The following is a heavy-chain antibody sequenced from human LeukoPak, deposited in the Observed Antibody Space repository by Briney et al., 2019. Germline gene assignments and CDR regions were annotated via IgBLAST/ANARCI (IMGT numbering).Heavy chain of an antibody. J-gene: IGHJ4*02. Sequence: PSETLSLTCSVSGGSISSSTYYWGWIRQPPGKGLEWIGSIYYSGSTYYNPSLKSRVTMSVDTSKNQFSLKLSSVTAADTAVYYCARLRGIGAYYGSGSHDYWGQGTLVTVSS. CDR1: GGSISSSTYY. D-gene: IGHD3-10*01. V-gene: IGHV4-39*07. CDR3: ARLRGIGAYYGSGSHDY. CDR2: IYYSGST.